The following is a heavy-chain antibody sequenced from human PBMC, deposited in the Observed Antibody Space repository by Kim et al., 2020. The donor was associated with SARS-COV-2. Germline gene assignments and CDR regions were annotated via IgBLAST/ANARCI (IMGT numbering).Heavy chain of an antibody. CDR3: ARARISRGTGYSSGWYASFVHWFDP. Sequence: SETLSLTCAVYGGSFSGYYWSWIRQPPGKGLEWIGEINHSGSTNYNPSLKSRVTISVDTSKNQFSLKLSSVTAADTAVYYCARARISRGTGYSSGWYASFVHWFDPWGQGTLVTVSS. J-gene: IGHJ5*02. CDR1: GGSFSGYY. D-gene: IGHD6-19*01. V-gene: IGHV4-34*01. CDR2: INHSGST.